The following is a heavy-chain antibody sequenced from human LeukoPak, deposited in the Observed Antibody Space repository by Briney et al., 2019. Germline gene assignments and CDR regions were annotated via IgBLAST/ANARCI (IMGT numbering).Heavy chain of an antibody. V-gene: IGHV3-9*01. J-gene: IGHJ4*02. CDR2: ISWNSGSI. D-gene: IGHD3-10*01. Sequence: PGGSLRLSCAASGFTFDDYAMHWVRQAPGKGLEWVSGISWNSGSIGYADSVKGRFTISRDNAKNSLYLQMNSLRAEDTAVYYCARDYYGSGSYPHYWGQGTLVTVSS. CDR3: ARDYYGSGSYPHY. CDR1: GFTFDDYA.